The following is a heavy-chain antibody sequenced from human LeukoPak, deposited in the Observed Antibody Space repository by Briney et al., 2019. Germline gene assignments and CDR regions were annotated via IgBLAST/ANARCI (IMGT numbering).Heavy chain of an antibody. CDR1: GYTFTGYY. J-gene: IGHJ4*02. Sequence: GASVKVSCKASGYTFTGYYMHWVRQAPGQGLEWMGRINPNSGGTNYAQKFQGRVTIPADESTSTAYMELSSLRSEDTAVYYCARGVRSGWSGIYYFDYWGQGTLVTVSS. V-gene: IGHV1-2*06. D-gene: IGHD6-19*01. CDR3: ARGVRSGWSGIYYFDY. CDR2: INPNSGGT.